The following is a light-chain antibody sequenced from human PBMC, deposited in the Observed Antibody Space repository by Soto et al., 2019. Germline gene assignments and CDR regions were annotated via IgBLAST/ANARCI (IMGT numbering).Light chain of an antibody. V-gene: IGKV1-5*01. CDR2: DVS. CDR1: QSITTW. CDR3: QQFHSFSRT. J-gene: IGKJ1*01. Sequence: DIEMSQSPSSLSASVGDRVTITCRASQSITTWLAWYQQRPGKAPKLLIYDVSSLQSGVPSRFSGSGSGTEFTLTISSLLPEDFATYYCQQFHSFSRTFGQGTKVDIK.